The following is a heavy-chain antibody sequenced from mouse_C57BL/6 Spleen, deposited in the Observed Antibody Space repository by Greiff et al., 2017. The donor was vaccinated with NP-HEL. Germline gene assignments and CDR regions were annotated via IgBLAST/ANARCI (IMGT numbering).Heavy chain of an antibody. CDR2: ISSGGSYT. Sequence: EVKLVESGGDLVKPGGSLKLSCAASGFTFSSYGLSWVRQTPDKRLEWVATISSGGSYTYSPDSVQGRFPISRDNAKNTLYLQMSSLKSEDTAMYYGARLSQTGTDGAMDYWGQGTSVTVSA. D-gene: IGHD4-1*01. CDR1: GFTFSSYG. V-gene: IGHV5-6*01. CDR3: ARLSQTGTDGAMDY. J-gene: IGHJ4*01.